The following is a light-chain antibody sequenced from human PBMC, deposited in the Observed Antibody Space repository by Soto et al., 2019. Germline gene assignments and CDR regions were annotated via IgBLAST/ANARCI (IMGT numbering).Light chain of an antibody. Sequence: DIQMTQSPSTLSASVGDRVTITCRASQSISSWLAWYQQKPGKAPKLLIYKASSLESGVPSRFSGSGSGTELTLTISSLQPDDFATYYCQQYNSYRLFTFGPGTKVDIK. J-gene: IGKJ3*01. CDR1: QSISSW. V-gene: IGKV1-5*03. CDR3: QQYNSYRLFT. CDR2: KAS.